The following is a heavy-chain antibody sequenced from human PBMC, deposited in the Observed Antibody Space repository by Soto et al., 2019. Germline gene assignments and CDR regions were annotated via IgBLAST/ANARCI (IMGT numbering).Heavy chain of an antibody. Sequence: GGSLRLSCAASGFTFSSYWMHWVRQAPGKGLEWVSAISGSGGSTYYADSVKGRFTISRDNSKNTLYLQMNSLRAEDTAVYYCAKDSGNTVYFYYFDYWGQGTLVTVSS. D-gene: IGHD1-26*01. CDR2: ISGSGGST. CDR3: AKDSGNTVYFYYFDY. J-gene: IGHJ4*02. CDR1: GFTFSSYW. V-gene: IGHV3-23*01.